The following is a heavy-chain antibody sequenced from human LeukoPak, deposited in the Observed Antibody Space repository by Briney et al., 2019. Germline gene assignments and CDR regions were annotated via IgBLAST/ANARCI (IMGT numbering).Heavy chain of an antibody. CDR2: IYYSGST. J-gene: IGHJ4*02. CDR1: GGSISSYY. Sequence: SETLSLTCTVSGGSISSYYWSWIRQPPGKGLEWIGYIYYSGSTNYNPSLKSRVTISVDTSKNQFSLKLSSVTAADTAVYYCAVCGDYPIYYFDYWGQGTLVTVSS. V-gene: IGHV4-59*01. D-gene: IGHD4-17*01. CDR3: AVCGDYPIYYFDY.